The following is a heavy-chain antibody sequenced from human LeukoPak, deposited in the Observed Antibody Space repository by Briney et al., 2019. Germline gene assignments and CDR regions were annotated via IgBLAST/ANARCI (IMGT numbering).Heavy chain of an antibody. D-gene: IGHD3-22*01. CDR1: GGIFISYP. J-gene: IGHJ4*02. V-gene: IGHV1-69*05. CDR2: IIPIFGTA. Sequence: SVKVSCKASGGIFISYPISWVRQAPGQGLEWMGGIIPIFGTANYAQKFQGRVTITTDESTSTAYMELSSLRSEDTAVYYCARDREATYDSSGYYDYWGQGTLVTVSS. CDR3: ARDREATYDSSGYYDY.